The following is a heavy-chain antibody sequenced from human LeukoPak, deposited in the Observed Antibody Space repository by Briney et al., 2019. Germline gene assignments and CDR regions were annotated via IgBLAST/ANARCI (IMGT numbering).Heavy chain of an antibody. CDR2: IYSGGST. CDR3: ARPDCSGGSCGFDY. D-gene: IGHD2-15*01. V-gene: IGHV3-53*01. Sequence: GGSLRLSCAASGFTVSSNYMSWVRQAPGKGLEWVSVIYSGGSTYYADSVKGRLTISRDNSKNTLYLQMNSLRAEDTAVYYCARPDCSGGSCGFDYWGQGTLVTVSS. CDR1: GFTVSSNY. J-gene: IGHJ4*02.